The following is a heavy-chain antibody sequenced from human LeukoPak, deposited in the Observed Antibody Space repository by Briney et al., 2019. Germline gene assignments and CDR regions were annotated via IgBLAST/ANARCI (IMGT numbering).Heavy chain of an antibody. D-gene: IGHD2-2*01. J-gene: IGHJ5*02. CDR2: INHSGST. CDR1: GGSFSDYY. CDR3: ARGLDVVVPAAIGSWFDP. V-gene: IGHV4-34*01. Sequence: PSETLSLTCAVYGGSFSDYYWSWIRQPPGKGLEWIGEINHSGSTNYNPSLKSRVTISVDTSKNQFSLKLSSVTAADTAVYYCARGLDVVVPAAIGSWFDPWGQRTLVTVSS.